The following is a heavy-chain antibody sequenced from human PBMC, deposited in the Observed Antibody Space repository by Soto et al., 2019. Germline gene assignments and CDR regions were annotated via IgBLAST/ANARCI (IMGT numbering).Heavy chain of an antibody. CDR3: ARVHYYDSSGYSH. Sequence: LRLSFAASGFTFIWYSMNWVRQAPGKGLEWVSSISSSSSYIYYADPVKGRFTISRDNAKNSLYLQMNSLRAEDTAVYYCARVHYYDSSGYSHWGQGTLVTVSS. CDR2: ISSSSSYI. D-gene: IGHD3-22*01. V-gene: IGHV3-21*01. J-gene: IGHJ4*02. CDR1: GFTFIWYS.